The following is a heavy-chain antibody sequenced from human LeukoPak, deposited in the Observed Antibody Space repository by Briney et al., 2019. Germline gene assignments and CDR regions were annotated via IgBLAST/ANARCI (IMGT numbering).Heavy chain of an antibody. CDR2: ITYTGST. Sequence: SETLSLTCTVSGGSLPNYYWSWIRQPPGKGLEWIGYITYTGSTNYNPSLKSPVTISQDTSKNQFSLKLSSVTAADTAVYYCARLAFGGTGLDYWGQGTLVTVSS. D-gene: IGHD3-16*01. CDR3: ARLAFGGTGLDY. J-gene: IGHJ4*02. V-gene: IGHV4-59*12. CDR1: GGSLPNYY.